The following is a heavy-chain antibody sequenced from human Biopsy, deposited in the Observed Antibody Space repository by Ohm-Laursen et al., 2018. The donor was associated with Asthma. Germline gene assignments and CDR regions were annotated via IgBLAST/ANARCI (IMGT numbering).Heavy chain of an antibody. V-gene: IGHV1-18*01. J-gene: IGHJ6*02. D-gene: IGHD3-10*01. CDR2: ISVYNGNT. CDR3: ARAVDYSHYYGIDV. Sequence: SVKVPCKTSGYTFNGAGITWVRQAPGQGLEWMGWISVYNGNTKVAQKLQDRVTMITDTSTSTAYMELRSLRSDDTAVYFCARAVDYSHYYGIDVWGQGTTVTVS. CDR1: GYTFNGAG.